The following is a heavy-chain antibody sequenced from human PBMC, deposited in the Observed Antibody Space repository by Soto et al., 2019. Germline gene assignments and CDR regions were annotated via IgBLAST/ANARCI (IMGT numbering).Heavy chain of an antibody. Sequence: SETLPLTCAVYGLSFSGYYWNWIRQPPGKGLEWIGEINHSGSTNYNPSLKSRVTISVDTSKNQFSLKLSSVTAADTAVYYCARGRVVLLWFGDHNWFDPWGQGTLVTVS. J-gene: IGHJ5*02. CDR3: ARGRVVLLWFGDHNWFDP. D-gene: IGHD3-10*01. CDR2: INHSGST. V-gene: IGHV4-34*01. CDR1: GLSFSGYY.